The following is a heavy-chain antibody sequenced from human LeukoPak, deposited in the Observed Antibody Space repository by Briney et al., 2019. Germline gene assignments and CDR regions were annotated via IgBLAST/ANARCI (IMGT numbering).Heavy chain of an antibody. CDR1: GFTFSNHA. CDR2: NSGSGGST. CDR3: AALPTGYQNFDY. V-gene: IGHV3-23*01. Sequence: GGSLRLSCAASGFTFSNHAMSWVRQAPGKGLEWVSTNSGSGGSTYYADSVQGRFTISRDNSKNTLFLQMHSLRVEDTAVYYCAALPTGYQNFDYWGQGTLVTVSS. J-gene: IGHJ4*02. D-gene: IGHD3-9*01.